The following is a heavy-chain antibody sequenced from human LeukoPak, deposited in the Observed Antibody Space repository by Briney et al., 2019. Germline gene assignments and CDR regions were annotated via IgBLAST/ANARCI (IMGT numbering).Heavy chain of an antibody. CDR2: INHSGST. CDR3: ARGLRRRFGEYGFDY. J-gene: IGHJ4*02. V-gene: IGHV4-34*01. CDR1: GGSFSGYC. Sequence: SETLSLTCAVYGGSFSGYCWSWIRQPPGKGLEWIGEINHSGSTNYNPSLKSRVTISVDTSKNQFSLKLSSVTAADTAVYYCARGLRRRFGEYGFDYWGQGTLVTVSS. D-gene: IGHD3-10*01.